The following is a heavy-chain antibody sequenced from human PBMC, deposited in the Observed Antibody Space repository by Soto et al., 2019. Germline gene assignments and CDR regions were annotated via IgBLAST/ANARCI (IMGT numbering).Heavy chain of an antibody. CDR1: GLTFSDFW. Sequence: GVSLRLSCAASGLTFSDFWMTWVRQAPGKGLEWVANIKEDGSVKYYVDSVRGRFTISRDNDKNSLFLQMNTLRIEDTAVYYCARIWYRSVWLFDHWGQGTLVTVSS. D-gene: IGHD6-19*01. J-gene: IGHJ4*02. V-gene: IGHV3-7*01. CDR3: ARIWYRSVWLFDH. CDR2: IKEDGSVK.